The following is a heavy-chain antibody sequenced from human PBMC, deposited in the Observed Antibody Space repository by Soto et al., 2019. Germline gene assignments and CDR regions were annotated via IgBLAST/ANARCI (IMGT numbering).Heavy chain of an antibody. CDR3: ARSRGGSSSLDIYYYYYYGMDV. Sequence: QVQLVQSGAEVKKPGSSVKVSCKAPGGTFSSYAISWVRQAPGQGLEWMGGIIPIFGTANYAQKFQGRVTITADESTSTGYMELSSLRSEDTAVYYCARSRGGSSSLDIYYYYYYGMDVWGQGTTVTVSS. J-gene: IGHJ6*02. D-gene: IGHD2-15*01. CDR2: IIPIFGTA. V-gene: IGHV1-69*01. CDR1: GGTFSSYA.